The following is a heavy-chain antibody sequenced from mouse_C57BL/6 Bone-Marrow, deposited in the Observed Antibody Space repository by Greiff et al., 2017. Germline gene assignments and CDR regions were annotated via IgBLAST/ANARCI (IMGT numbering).Heavy chain of an antibody. D-gene: IGHD1-1*01. Sequence: EVQLQQSGTVLARPGASVKMSCKTSGYTFTSYWMHWVKQRPGQGLEWIGAIYPGNSDTSYNQKFKGKAKLNAVTSASTAYMELSSLTNEDSAVYYCTRSEVADYWGQGTTLTVSS. J-gene: IGHJ2*01. V-gene: IGHV1-5*01. CDR3: TRSEVADY. CDR2: IYPGNSDT. CDR1: GYTFTSYW.